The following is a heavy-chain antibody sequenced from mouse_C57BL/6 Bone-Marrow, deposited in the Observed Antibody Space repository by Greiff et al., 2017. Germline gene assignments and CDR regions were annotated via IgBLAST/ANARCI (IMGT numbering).Heavy chain of an antibody. CDR1: GFTFSSYT. J-gene: IGHJ3*01. V-gene: IGHV5-9*01. Sequence: EVQRVESGGGLVKPGGSLKLSCAASGFTFSSYTMSWVRQTPEKRLEWVATISGGGGNTYYPDSVKGRFTISRDNAKNTLYLQMSSLRSEDTDLYDCARQGQLPFAYWGQGTLVTVSA. D-gene: IGHD6-1*01. CDR3: ARQGQLPFAY. CDR2: ISGGGGNT.